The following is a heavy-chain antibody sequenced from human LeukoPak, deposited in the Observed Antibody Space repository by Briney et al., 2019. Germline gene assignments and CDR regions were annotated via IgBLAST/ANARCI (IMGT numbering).Heavy chain of an antibody. CDR1: GGSISSYY. Sequence: SETLSLTCTVSGGSISSYYWSWIRQPPGKGLEWIGYIYYSGSTNYNPSLKSRVTISVDTSKNQFSLKLSSVTAADTAVYYCARATHYDFWSGYYTDYYYGMDVWGQGTTVTVSS. J-gene: IGHJ6*02. CDR3: ARATHYDFWSGYYTDYYYGMDV. V-gene: IGHV4-59*08. CDR2: IYYSGST. D-gene: IGHD3-3*01.